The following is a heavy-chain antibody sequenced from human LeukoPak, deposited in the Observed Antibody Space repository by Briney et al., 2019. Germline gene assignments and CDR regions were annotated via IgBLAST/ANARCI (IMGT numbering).Heavy chain of an antibody. CDR2: INHSGST. Sequence: SETLSLTCAVYGGSFSGYYWSWIRQPPGKGLEWIGEINHSGSTNYNPSLKSRVAISVDTSKNQFSLKLSSVTAADTAVYYCAREDRRSSWTLHPWGQGTLVTVSS. J-gene: IGHJ5*02. V-gene: IGHV4-34*01. CDR3: AREDRRSSWTLHP. CDR1: GGSFSGYY. D-gene: IGHD6-13*01.